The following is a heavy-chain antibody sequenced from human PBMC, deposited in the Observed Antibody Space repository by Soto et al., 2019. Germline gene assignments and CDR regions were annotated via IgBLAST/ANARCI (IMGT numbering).Heavy chain of an antibody. CDR2: IKQDGSEK. J-gene: IGHJ3*02. CDR1: GFTFSSYW. V-gene: IGHV3-7*03. CDR3: AKDVPDSVYDAFDI. Sequence: PGGSLRLSCAASGFTFSSYWMSWVRQAPGKGLEWVANIKQDGSEKYYVDSVKGRFTISRDNAKNSLYLQMNSLRAEDTAVYYCAKDVPDSVYDAFDIWGQGTMVTVSS.